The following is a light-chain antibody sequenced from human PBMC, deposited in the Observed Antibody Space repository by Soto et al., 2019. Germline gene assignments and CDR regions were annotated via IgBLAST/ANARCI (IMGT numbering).Light chain of an antibody. CDR2: KGT. V-gene: IGLV2-14*02. Sequence: QSALAQPASVSGSPGQSITISCTGTSSDVGAYNSVSWYQQHPHKAPQVIIYKGTQRPSGISNRFSGSTSGNTASLTISGLQAEDEADYYCSSYTSSSTYVFGTGTKLTVL. CDR1: SSDVGAYNS. J-gene: IGLJ1*01. CDR3: SSYTSSSTYV.